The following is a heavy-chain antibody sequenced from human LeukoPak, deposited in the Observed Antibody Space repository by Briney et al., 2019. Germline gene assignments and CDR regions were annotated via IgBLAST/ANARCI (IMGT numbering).Heavy chain of an antibody. D-gene: IGHD5-18*01. J-gene: IGHJ4*02. CDR2: IKQDGSEK. CDR1: GFTFSSYW. Sequence: GGSLRLSCAASGFTFSSYWMSWVRQAPGKGLEWVANIKQDGSEKYYVDSVKGRFTISRDNAKKSLYLQMNSLRAEDTAVYYCARHLSGVTGYTYGRGIDYWGQGTLVTVSS. V-gene: IGHV3-7*01. CDR3: ARHLSGVTGYTYGRGIDY.